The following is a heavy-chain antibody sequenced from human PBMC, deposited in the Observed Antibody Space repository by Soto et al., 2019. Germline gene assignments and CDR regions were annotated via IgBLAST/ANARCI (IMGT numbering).Heavy chain of an antibody. V-gene: IGHV1-69*01. CDR1: GGTFNRYT. Sequence: VQLVQSGAEVKKPGSSVKLSCKASGGTFNRYTISWVRQAPGQGLERMGGIIPIFGTANYAQKFQGRVAIIADESTSAAYMELGSLRSEDTAVYYCALWGFRDGNNSKYNYSGMDVWGQGTPVTVSS. CDR3: ALWGFRDGNNSKYNYSGMDV. J-gene: IGHJ6*02. CDR2: IIPIFGTA. D-gene: IGHD1-1*01.